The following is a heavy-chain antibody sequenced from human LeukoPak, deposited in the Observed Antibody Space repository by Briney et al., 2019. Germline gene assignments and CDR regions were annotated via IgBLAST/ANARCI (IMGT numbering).Heavy chain of an antibody. J-gene: IGHJ4*02. CDR3: ARRKVGAKGPDY. CDR1: GGSFSGYY. Sequence: SETLSLTCAVYGGSFSGYYWSWIRQPPGKGLEWIGEINHSGSTNYNPSLKSRVTISVDTSKNQFSLKLSSVTAADTAVYYCARRKVGAKGPDYWGQGTLVTVSS. V-gene: IGHV4-34*01. D-gene: IGHD1-26*01. CDR2: INHSGST.